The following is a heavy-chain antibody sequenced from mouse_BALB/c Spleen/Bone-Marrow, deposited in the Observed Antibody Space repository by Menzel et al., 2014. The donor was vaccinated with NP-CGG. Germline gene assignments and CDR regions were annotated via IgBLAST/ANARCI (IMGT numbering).Heavy chain of an antibody. CDR3: ARRAGTLYAMDY. J-gene: IGHJ4*01. V-gene: IGHV1-18*01. D-gene: IGHD3-3*01. Sequence: VQLKESGPELVKPGASVKISCKTSGYTFTEYTMHWVKQSHGKSLEWIGGINPNNGGTSYNQKSKGKATLTVDKSSSTAYMELRSLTSEDSAVYYCARRAGTLYAMDYWGQGTSVTVSS. CDR1: GYTFTEYT. CDR2: INPNNGGT.